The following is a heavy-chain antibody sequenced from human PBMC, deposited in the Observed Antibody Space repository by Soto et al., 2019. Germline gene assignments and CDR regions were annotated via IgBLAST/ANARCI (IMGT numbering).Heavy chain of an antibody. CDR3: ARHLRYSGYYDY. D-gene: IGHD3-22*01. CDR2: IIPIFGTA. V-gene: IGHV1-69*06. Sequence: SSVKVSCKASGGAFSSYAISWVRQAPGQGLEWMGGIIPIFGTANYAQKFQGRVTITADKSTSTAYMELSSLRSEDTAVYYCARHLRYSGYYDYWGQGTLVTVSS. CDR1: GGAFSSYA. J-gene: IGHJ4*02.